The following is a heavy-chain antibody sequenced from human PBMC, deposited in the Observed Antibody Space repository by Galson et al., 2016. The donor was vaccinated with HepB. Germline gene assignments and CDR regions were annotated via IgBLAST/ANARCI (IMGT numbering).Heavy chain of an antibody. J-gene: IGHJ2*01. CDR1: GYTFTGYF. Sequence: SVKVSCKASGYTFTGYFIIWVRQAPGQGLEWMGWINPNSGAAKYAQRFQGRVTMTRDTSIRTAYMELSRLTSDDTAVYYCARDNACGGDCYNAWHFDLWGRGTLVTVSS. CDR2: INPNSGAA. D-gene: IGHD2-21*02. CDR3: ARDNACGGDCYNAWHFDL. V-gene: IGHV1-2*02.